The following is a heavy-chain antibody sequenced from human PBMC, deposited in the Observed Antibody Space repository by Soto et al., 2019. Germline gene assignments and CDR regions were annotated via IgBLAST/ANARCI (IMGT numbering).Heavy chain of an antibody. J-gene: IGHJ6*02. Sequence: TSETLSLTCTVSGGSISSYYCSWIRQAAGKGLEWIGRIDTSGTTNYNPSLRSRVTMSVDASRNQFSLNLSSVTAADTAVYFCARGPRGYVYYHGMDVWVQGTTVTVSS. CDR3: ARGPRGYVYYHGMDV. V-gene: IGHV4-4*07. D-gene: IGHD3-16*01. CDR1: GGSISSYY. CDR2: IDTSGTT.